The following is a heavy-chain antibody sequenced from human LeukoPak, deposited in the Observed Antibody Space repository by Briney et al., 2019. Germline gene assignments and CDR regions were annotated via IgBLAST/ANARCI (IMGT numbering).Heavy chain of an antibody. CDR1: GYTLTELS. J-gene: IGHJ4*02. CDR2: FDPEDGET. V-gene: IGHV1-24*01. Sequence: GASVKVSCKVSGYTLTELSMHWVRQAPGKGLEWMGGFDPEDGETIYAQKFQGRVTMTTDTSTSTAYMELRSLRSDDTAVYYCARDQRIAAAGTGDYWGQGTLVTVSS. CDR3: ARDQRIAAAGTGDY. D-gene: IGHD6-13*01.